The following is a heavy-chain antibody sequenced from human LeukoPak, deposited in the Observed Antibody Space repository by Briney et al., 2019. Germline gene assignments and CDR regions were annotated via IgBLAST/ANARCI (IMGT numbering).Heavy chain of an antibody. CDR3: ARLKAGN. J-gene: IGHJ4*02. V-gene: IGHV3-11*01. CDR2: ISDRGDTI. Sequence: KAGGSLRLSCTASGFRFSDYYMSWIRQAPGKGLEWVSFISDRGDTIYYADSVKGRFTISRDNANNSVSLQMNSLRPEDTAVYYCARLKAGNWGPGTLVAVSS. CDR1: GFRFSDYY.